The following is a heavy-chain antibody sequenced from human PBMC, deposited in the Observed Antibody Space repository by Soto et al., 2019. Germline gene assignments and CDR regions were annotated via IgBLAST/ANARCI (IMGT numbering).Heavy chain of an antibody. CDR3: ARPPGYISDWYYFDL. CDR2: ISPKSGGT. Sequence: GASVKVSCKASGYTFTGYYMHWVRQAPGQGFEWMGRISPKSGGTNYAQKFEGRVTMSWDTSLKTAYMELSSLISEDTAVYYCARPPGYISDWYYFDLWGQGTLVTVSS. V-gene: IGHV1-2*02. J-gene: IGHJ4*02. D-gene: IGHD3-9*01. CDR1: GYTFTGYY.